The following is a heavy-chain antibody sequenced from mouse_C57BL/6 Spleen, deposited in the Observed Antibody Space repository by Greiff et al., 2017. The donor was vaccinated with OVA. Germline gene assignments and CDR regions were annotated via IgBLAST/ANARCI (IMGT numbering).Heavy chain of an antibody. J-gene: IGHJ2*01. CDR3: ARCGDYGNYSYYFDY. V-gene: IGHV1-69*01. Sequence: QVQLQQSGAELVMPGASVKLSCKASGYTFTSYWMHWVKQRPGQGLEWIGEIDPSDSYTNYNQKFKGKSTLTVDKSSSTAYMQLSSLTSEDSAVYYCARCGDYGNYSYYFDYWGQGTTLTVSS. CDR1: GYTFTSYW. CDR2: IDPSDSYT. D-gene: IGHD2-1*01.